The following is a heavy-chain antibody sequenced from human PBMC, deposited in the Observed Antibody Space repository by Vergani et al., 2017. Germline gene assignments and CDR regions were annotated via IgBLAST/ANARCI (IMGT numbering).Heavy chain of an antibody. D-gene: IGHD2-21*01. J-gene: IGHJ6*02. V-gene: IGHV4-59*13. CDR2: IYSTGST. CDR1: GGSFNTYY. Sequence: QVQLQESGPGLVKASQTLSLTCTVSGGSFNTYYWSWIRRSPGKGLEWIGYIYSTGSTNYNPSLNSRVTMSVDTSKNQFSLKVRSVTAADTAVYFCERVMYRDEASTCYRLEVMDIWGQGTTVTISS. CDR3: ERVMYRDEASTCYRLEVMDI.